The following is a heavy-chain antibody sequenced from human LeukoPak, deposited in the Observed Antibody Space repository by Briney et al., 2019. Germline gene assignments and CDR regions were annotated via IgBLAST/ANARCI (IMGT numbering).Heavy chain of an antibody. CDR2: IFNTGNT. D-gene: IGHD3-10*01. CDR3: TSRPADTTWYGVFDY. J-gene: IGHJ4*02. Sequence: KPSETLSLTCTVSGGSISSSSYYWGWIRQPPGKRLEWIGYIFNTGNTNYNPSLASRVTMSVDTSRAQFFLRLSPVTAADTAIYYCTSRPADTTWYGVFDYWSQGTLVTVSS. V-gene: IGHV4-61*05. CDR1: GGSISSSSYY.